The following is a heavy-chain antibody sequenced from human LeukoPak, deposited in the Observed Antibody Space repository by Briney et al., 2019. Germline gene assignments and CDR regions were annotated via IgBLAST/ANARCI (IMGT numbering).Heavy chain of an antibody. CDR3: AKVTRARYGSGSYSWFDP. Sequence: GRSLRLSCAASGFTFDDYAMHWVRQAPGKGLEWVSGISWNSGSIGYADSVKGRFTISRDNAKNSLYLQMNSLRAEDTAVYYCAKVTRARYGSGSYSWFDPWGQGTLVTVSS. CDR1: GFTFDDYA. V-gene: IGHV3-9*01. J-gene: IGHJ5*02. D-gene: IGHD3-10*01. CDR2: ISWNSGSI.